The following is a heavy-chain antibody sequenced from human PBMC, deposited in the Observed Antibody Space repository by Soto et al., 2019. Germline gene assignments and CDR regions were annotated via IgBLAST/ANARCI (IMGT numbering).Heavy chain of an antibody. J-gene: IGHJ5*02. D-gene: IGHD6-13*01. CDR1: GGSISSSSYY. CDR2: IYYSGST. V-gene: IGHV4-39*01. Sequence: QLQLQESGPGLVKPSETLSLTCTVSGGSISSSSYYWGWIRQPPGKGLEWIGSIYYSGSTYYNPSLKSRVTISVDTSKNQFSLKLSSVTAADTAVYYCARRGSSNRLTNWFDPWGQGTLVTVSS. CDR3: ARRGSSNRLTNWFDP.